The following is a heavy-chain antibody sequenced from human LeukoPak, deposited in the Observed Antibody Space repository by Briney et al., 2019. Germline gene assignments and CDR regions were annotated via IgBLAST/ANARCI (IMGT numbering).Heavy chain of an antibody. CDR2: ITSSSSYI. Sequence: GGSLRLSCAASGFTFSSYNMNWVRQAPGKGLEWASSITSSSSYIYYADSVKGQFTISRDNAKNSLYLQINSLRAEDTAVYYCARGPAYSSSSGPFDYWGQGTLVTVSS. CDR3: ARGPAYSSSSGPFDY. CDR1: GFTFSSYN. J-gene: IGHJ4*02. V-gene: IGHV3-21*01. D-gene: IGHD6-6*01.